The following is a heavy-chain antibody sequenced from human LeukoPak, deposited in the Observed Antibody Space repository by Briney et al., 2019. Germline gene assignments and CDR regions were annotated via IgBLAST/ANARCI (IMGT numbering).Heavy chain of an antibody. D-gene: IGHD3-9*01. CDR1: GGSISSSSYY. Sequence: ETLSLTCTVSGGSISSSSYYWGWIRQPPGKGLEWIGSIYYSGSTYYNPSLKSRVTISVDTSKNQFSLKLSSVTAADTAVYYCARFREYYDILTGYYPQSGYYFDYWGQGTLVRVTS. CDR3: ARFREYYDILTGYYPQSGYYFDY. CDR2: IYYSGST. J-gene: IGHJ4*02. V-gene: IGHV4-39*01.